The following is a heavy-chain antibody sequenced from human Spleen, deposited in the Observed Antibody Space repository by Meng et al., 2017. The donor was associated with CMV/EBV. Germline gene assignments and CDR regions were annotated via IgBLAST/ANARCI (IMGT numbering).Heavy chain of an antibody. CDR3: AKASVVTPRVIDFDY. V-gene: IGHV3-23*01. Sequence: GGSLRLSCAASEFTFDDDYTIHWVRQAPGKGLEWVSAISGNGGSTYYADSVKGRFTISRDNSKNTVYLQMNSLRVEDTAIYYCAKASVVTPRVIDFDYWGQGTLVTVSS. J-gene: IGHJ4*02. CDR2: ISGNGGST. D-gene: IGHD4-23*01. CDR1: EFTFDDDYT.